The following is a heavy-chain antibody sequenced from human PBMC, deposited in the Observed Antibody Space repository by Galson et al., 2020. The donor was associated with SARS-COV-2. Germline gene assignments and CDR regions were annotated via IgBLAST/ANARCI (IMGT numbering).Heavy chain of an antibody. V-gene: IGHV3-15*01. CDR2: IKSKSDGETM. D-gene: IGHD3-16*01. J-gene: IGHJ4*02. Sequence: GGSLRLSCVASGFTFKDAWLCWVRQAPGKGLEWVGRIKSKSDGETMEYPAPVKDRFTISRDDSTNTVYLQMNSLKIEDTAVYYCATGGLDYWGQGTLVTVSA. CDR1: GFTFKDAW. CDR3: ATGGLDY.